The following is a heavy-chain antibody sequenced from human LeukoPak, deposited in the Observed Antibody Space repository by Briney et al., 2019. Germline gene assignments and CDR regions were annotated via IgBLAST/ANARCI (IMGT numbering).Heavy chain of an antibody. CDR3: ARHPDYDILTGPNDY. D-gene: IGHD3-9*01. V-gene: IGHV3-21*01. CDR1: GFTFSSYS. Sequence: GGSLRLSCAASGFTFSSYSMNWVRQAPGKWLEWVSSISTSSSYKYYADSLKGRSTISRDNAKNSLYLQMNSLGAEDTAVYYCARHPDYDILTGPNDYWGQGTLVTVSS. CDR2: ISTSSSYK. J-gene: IGHJ4*02.